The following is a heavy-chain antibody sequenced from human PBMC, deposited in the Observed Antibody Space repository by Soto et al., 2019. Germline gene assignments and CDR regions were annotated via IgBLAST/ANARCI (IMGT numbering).Heavy chain of an antibody. CDR3: AKDEMLYDRSGYYVYYFDY. V-gene: IGHV3-23*01. Sequence: PGGSLRLSCARSGFTFSGHAMSWVRQAPGKGLEWVSAISGSGGSTYYADSVKGRFTISRDNSKNTLYLQMNSLRAEDTAVYYCAKDEMLYDRSGYYVYYFDYWGQGTLVTVSS. J-gene: IGHJ4*02. CDR1: GFTFSGHA. D-gene: IGHD3-22*01. CDR2: ISGSGGST.